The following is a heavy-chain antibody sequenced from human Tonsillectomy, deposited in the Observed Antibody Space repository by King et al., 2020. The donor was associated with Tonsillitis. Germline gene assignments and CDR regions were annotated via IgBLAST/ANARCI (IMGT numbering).Heavy chain of an antibody. CDR2: INSGGTST. J-gene: IGHJ4*02. D-gene: IGHD2-21*01. V-gene: IGHV3-74*03. Sequence: VQLVESGGDLVQPGGSLRLSCAASGFTFSSFWMHWVRQVPGTGPVWVSRINSGGTSTTYADSVKGRFTISRDNAKNTLYLQMNSLRAEDTAVYYCAREGGFCDGATCYKFFDYWGQGSVVTVSS. CDR3: AREGGFCDGATCYKFFDY. CDR1: GFTFSSFW.